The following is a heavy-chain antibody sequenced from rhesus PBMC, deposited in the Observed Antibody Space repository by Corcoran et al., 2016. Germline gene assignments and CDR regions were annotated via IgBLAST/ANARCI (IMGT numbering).Heavy chain of an antibody. V-gene: IGHV4-165*01. CDR2: IYGSSGST. D-gene: IGHD5-24*01. J-gene: IGHJ4*01. CDR3: ARETVGTLDY. CDR1: GYSISSHS. Sequence: QVQLQESGPGLVKPSATLSLTCAVSGYSISSHSCSWLPQPPGMGLEWIVYIYGSSGSTYYNPSLKSRVTISTDTSKNQFSLKLSSVTAADTAVYYCARETVGTLDYWGQGVLVTVSS.